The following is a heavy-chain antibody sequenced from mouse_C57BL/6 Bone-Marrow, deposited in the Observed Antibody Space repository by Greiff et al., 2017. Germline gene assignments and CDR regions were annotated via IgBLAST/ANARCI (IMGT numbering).Heavy chain of an antibody. D-gene: IGHD1-1*01. CDR3: AREYYYYGSSYGYFDV. CDR2: IYPGGGYT. V-gene: IGHV1-63*01. J-gene: IGHJ1*03. Sequence: QVQLQQSGAELVRPGTSVKMSCKASGYTFTNYWIGWAKQRPGHGLEWIGDIYPGGGYTNYNEKFKGKATLTADKSSSTAYMQFSSLTSEDSAIYYCAREYYYYGSSYGYFDVWGTGTTVTVSS. CDR1: GYTFTNYW.